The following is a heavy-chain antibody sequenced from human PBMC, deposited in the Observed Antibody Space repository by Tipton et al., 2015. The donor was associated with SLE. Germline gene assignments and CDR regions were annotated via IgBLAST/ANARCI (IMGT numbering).Heavy chain of an antibody. V-gene: IGHV3-23*01. CDR1: GFTFSSYA. D-gene: IGHD1-26*01. CDR3: AKGGGTYYLFHH. Sequence: SLRLSCVASGFTFSSYALTWVRQAPGKGPVWVSRIKPDETIKSYADSVKGRFTISRDNSKNTLHLQMNRLRAEDTAVYYCAKGGGTYYLFHHWGQGTLVTVSS. J-gene: IGHJ1*01. CDR2: IKPDETIK.